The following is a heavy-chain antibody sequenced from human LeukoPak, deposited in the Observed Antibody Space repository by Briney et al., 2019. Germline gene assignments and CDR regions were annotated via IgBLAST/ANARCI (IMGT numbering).Heavy chain of an antibody. CDR1: GDSVSSNSAA. CDR2: TYYRSKWYN. Sequence: SQTLSLTCAISGDSVSSNSAAWNWIRQSPSRGLEWLGRTYYRSKWYNDYAVSVKSRITINPDTSKNQFSLKLSSVTAADTAVYYCASNIPEGIAVADDTYYFDYWGQGTLVTVSS. CDR3: ASNIPEGIAVADDTYYFDY. V-gene: IGHV6-1*01. D-gene: IGHD6-19*01. J-gene: IGHJ4*02.